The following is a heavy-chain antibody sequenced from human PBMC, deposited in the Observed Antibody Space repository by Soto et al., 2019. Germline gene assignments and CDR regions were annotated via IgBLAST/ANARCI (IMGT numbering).Heavy chain of an antibody. CDR1: GFKFSDYW. CDR2: IKHDTSEA. Sequence: PGGSLRLSCAASGFKFSDYWMSWVRQAPGKGLEWVGNIKHDTSEAHYADSVKGRFTITRDNIKNFLFLQMNCLRSDDTASYYCARDGLLFSGPYRPSRFDYWGLGTLVTVSS. V-gene: IGHV3-7*03. J-gene: IGHJ4*02. CDR3: ARDGLLFSGPYRPSRFDY. D-gene: IGHD3-16*02.